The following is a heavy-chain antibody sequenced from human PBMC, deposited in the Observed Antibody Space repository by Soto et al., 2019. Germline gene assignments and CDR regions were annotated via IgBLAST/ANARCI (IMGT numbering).Heavy chain of an antibody. D-gene: IGHD3-22*01. CDR2: ISYDGSNK. Sequence: QVQLVESGGGVVQPGRSLRLSCAASGFTFSSYAMHWVRQAPGKGLEWVAVISYDGSNKYYADSVKGRFTISRDNSKNTLYLQMNSLRAEDTAVYYCARGTYYYDSSGYWGDYWGHGTLVTVSS. V-gene: IGHV3-30-3*01. J-gene: IGHJ4*01. CDR1: GFTFSSYA. CDR3: ARGTYYYDSSGYWGDY.